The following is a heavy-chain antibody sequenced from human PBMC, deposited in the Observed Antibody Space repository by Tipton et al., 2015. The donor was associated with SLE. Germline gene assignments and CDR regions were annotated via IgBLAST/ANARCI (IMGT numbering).Heavy chain of an antibody. D-gene: IGHD1-26*01. CDR2: IIPILGIA. Sequence: QSGAEVKKPGSSVKVSCKASGGTFSSYTISWVRQAPGQGLEWMGRIIPILGIANYAQRFQGRVTITADKSTSTAYMELSSLRSEETAVYYWARVGGGSYSFDFWGRGT. V-gene: IGHV1-69*02. J-gene: IGHJ2*01. CDR3: ARVGGGSYSFDF. CDR1: GGTFSSYT.